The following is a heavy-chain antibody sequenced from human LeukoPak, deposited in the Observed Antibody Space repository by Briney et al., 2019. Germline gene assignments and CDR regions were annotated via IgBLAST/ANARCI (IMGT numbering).Heavy chain of an antibody. J-gene: IGHJ6*03. V-gene: IGHV1-24*01. D-gene: IGHD6-13*01. CDR2: FDPEDGET. CDR3: ARAHSSSWAYYYYMDV. Sequence: ASVKVSCKASGYTFTSYGISWVRQAPGKGLEWMGGFDPEDGETIYAQKFQGRVTMTEDTSTDTAYMELSSLRSEDTAVYYCARAHSSSWAYYYYMDVWGKGTTVTVSS. CDR1: GYTFTSYG.